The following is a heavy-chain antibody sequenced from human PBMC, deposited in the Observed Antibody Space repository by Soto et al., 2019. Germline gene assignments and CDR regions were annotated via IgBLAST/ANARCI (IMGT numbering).Heavy chain of an antibody. D-gene: IGHD3-3*01. J-gene: IGHJ6*03. V-gene: IGHV3-23*01. Sequence: PGGSLRLSCAASGFTFSSYAMSWVRQAPGKGLEWVSAISGSGGSTYYADSVKGRFTISRDNSKNTLYLQMNSLRAEDTAVYYCAKEIFGAYYYYYYMDVWGKGTTVTVSS. CDR2: ISGSGGST. CDR1: GFTFSSYA. CDR3: AKEIFGAYYYYYYMDV.